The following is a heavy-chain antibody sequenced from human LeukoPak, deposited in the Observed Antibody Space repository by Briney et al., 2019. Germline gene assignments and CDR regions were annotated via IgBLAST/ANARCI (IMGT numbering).Heavy chain of an antibody. Sequence: GASLKISCXGSGYSFTSYWNGWVRPMPGKGLEWMGIIYPGDSDTSYSPSFQGQVTISADKSISTSYLQWSSLKASDTAMYYCARHGPYNWNYDGDYYYYMDVWGKGTTVTVSS. D-gene: IGHD1-7*01. CDR3: ARHGPYNWNYDGDYYYYMDV. CDR2: IYPGDSDT. CDR1: GYSFTSYW. J-gene: IGHJ6*03. V-gene: IGHV5-51*01.